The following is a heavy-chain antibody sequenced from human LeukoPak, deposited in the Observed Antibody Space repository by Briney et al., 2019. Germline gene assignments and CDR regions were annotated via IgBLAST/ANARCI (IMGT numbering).Heavy chain of an antibody. J-gene: IGHJ4*02. CDR3: AREDRWMGGFDY. CDR2: IYSADTT. CDR1: GFTVSSDY. Sequence: GGSLRLSCAASGFTVSSDYMTWVRQAPGKGLEWVSIIYSADTTYYADSVRGRFTISRDNSKNTLYLQMNSLGAEDSAVYYCAREDRWMGGFDYWGQGTLVTVSS. V-gene: IGHV3-66*01. D-gene: IGHD2-15*01.